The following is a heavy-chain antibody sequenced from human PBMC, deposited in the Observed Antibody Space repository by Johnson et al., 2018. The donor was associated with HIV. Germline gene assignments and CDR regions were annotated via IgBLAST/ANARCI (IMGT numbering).Heavy chain of an antibody. J-gene: IGHJ3*02. CDR3: ARLGYSSIASPDAFDI. CDR2: ISYDGSNK. Sequence: QVQLVESGGGVVQPGRSLRLSCAASGFSFSTYAVHWVRQAPGKGLEWVALISYDGSNKYYADSVKGRFTISRDNAKNTLYLQMNSLRTEDTAVYYCARLGYSSIASPDAFDIWGQGTMVTVSS. CDR1: GFSFSTYA. V-gene: IGHV3-30*14. D-gene: IGHD6-13*01.